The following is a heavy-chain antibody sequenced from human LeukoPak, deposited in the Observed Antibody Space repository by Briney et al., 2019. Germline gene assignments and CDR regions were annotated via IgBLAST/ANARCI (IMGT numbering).Heavy chain of an antibody. CDR3: ARTTGHFDY. V-gene: IGHV6-1*01. CDR1: GDSVSSKSAA. CDR2: TYYRSKWYN. J-gene: IGHJ4*02. D-gene: IGHD2-8*02. Sequence: SQTLSLTCAISGDSVSSKSAAWNWIRQSPSRGLEWLGRTYYRSKWYNESAVSLKGRITINPDTSKNQFSLQLNSVAPEDTAVYYCARTTGHFDYWGQGTLVTVSS.